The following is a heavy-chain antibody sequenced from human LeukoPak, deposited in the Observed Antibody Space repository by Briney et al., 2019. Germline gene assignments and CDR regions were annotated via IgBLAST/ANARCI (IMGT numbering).Heavy chain of an antibody. Sequence: GGSLRLSCAASGLTFSSYSMNWVRQAPGKGLEWVSSISSSSSYIYYADSVKGRLTISRDNAKNSLYLQMNSLRAEDTAVYYCATGYSYGYAYWGQGTLVTVSS. D-gene: IGHD5-18*01. CDR1: GLTFSSYS. CDR3: ATGYSYGYAY. CDR2: ISSSSSYI. V-gene: IGHV3-21*01. J-gene: IGHJ4*02.